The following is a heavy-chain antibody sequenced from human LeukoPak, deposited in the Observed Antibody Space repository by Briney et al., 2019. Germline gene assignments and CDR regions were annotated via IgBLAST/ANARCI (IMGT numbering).Heavy chain of an antibody. Sequence: SVKVSCKASGYTLRKYAIGWVRQAPGQGLEWIGGIISTYGASNSAQKFQGRVTLTTDESANTAYMELRSLRSQDTAVYYCARDRTGYGNYYFDSWGQGTPVTVSS. J-gene: IGHJ4*02. CDR1: GYTLRKYA. D-gene: IGHD5-18*01. CDR3: ARDRTGYGNYYFDS. CDR2: IISTYGAS. V-gene: IGHV1-69*05.